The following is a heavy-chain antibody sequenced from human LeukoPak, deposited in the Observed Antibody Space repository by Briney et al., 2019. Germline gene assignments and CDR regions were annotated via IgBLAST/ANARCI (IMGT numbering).Heavy chain of an antibody. Sequence: ASVTVSCKASGYTFTNYFIHWVRQAPGQGLEWMGLIKTSVDSASYAQSFQGRVTMTRGTSTSTVYMELSSLKSEDMAVYYCARYSSSSSLDYWGQGTLVTVSS. V-gene: IGHV1-46*01. D-gene: IGHD6-6*01. CDR3: ARYSSSSSLDY. CDR2: IKTSVDSA. J-gene: IGHJ4*02. CDR1: GYTFTNYF.